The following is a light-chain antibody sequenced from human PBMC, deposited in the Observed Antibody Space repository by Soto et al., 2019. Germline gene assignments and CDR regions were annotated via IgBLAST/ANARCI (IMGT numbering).Light chain of an antibody. CDR3: QQYGSSSFT. Sequence: EVVLTQSPGTLSLSPGDRATLSCGASQSVTSKLAWYQQKPGQAPRLLISGASNRATGIPDRFSGSGSGTDFTLTISRLEPEDFAVYYCQQYGSSSFTFGPGTKVDIK. CDR2: GAS. V-gene: IGKV3-20*01. CDR1: QSVTSK. J-gene: IGKJ3*01.